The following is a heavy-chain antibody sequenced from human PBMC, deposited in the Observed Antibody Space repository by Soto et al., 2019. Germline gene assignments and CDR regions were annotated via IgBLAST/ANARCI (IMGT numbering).Heavy chain of an antibody. J-gene: IGHJ4*02. CDR3: ATRDTVTRNYFDI. V-gene: IGHV4-39*01. CDR2: IYSSGST. Sequence: QLQLQESGPGLVKPSETLSLTCGVSGDSISSNTNYWGWIRQPPGKGLEWIGSIYSSGSTYYNPSLKNRIPLPVVTSKSQFSLKLSSVTAADTAVYYCATRDTVTRNYFDIWGRGTLVTVSS. D-gene: IGHD4-17*01. CDR1: GDSISSNTNY.